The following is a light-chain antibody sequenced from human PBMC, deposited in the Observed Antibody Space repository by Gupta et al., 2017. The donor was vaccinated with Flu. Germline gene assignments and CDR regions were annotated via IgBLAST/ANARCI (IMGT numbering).Light chain of an antibody. V-gene: IGKV4-1*01. CDR2: WAS. CDR1: QNILYSENKNY. J-gene: IGKJ5*01. CDR3: QQYYDSPIT. Sequence: GALGERATINCKSSQNILYSENKNYLGWYQQKPGQPPKLLIYWASTRGSGVPDRFSGSGSGTDFTLTISSLQAEDVAVYYCQQYYDSPITFGQGTRLEIK.